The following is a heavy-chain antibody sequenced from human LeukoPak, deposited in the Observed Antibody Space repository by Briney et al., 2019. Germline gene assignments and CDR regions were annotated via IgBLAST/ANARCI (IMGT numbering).Heavy chain of an antibody. D-gene: IGHD3-10*01. CDR3: ARYYDSGSRIDY. CDR2: IYYSGST. V-gene: IGHV4-61*05. Sequence: SETLSLTCTVSGGSISSSSYYWGWIRQPPGKGLEWIGYIYYSGSTNYNPSLKSRVTISVDTSKNQFSLKLNSVTAADTAMYYCARYYDSGSRIDYWGQGTLVTVSS. J-gene: IGHJ4*02. CDR1: GGSISSSSYY.